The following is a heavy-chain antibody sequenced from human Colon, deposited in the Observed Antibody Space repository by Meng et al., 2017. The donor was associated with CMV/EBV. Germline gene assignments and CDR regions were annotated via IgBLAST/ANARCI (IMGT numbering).Heavy chain of an antibody. CDR2: INQDGNEK. CDR3: ARIYYESWSGFYHDY. V-gene: IGHV3-7*01. J-gene: IGHJ4*02. CDR1: GFALSSYW. Sequence: GESLKISCAASGFALSSYWMSWVRQAPGKGLEWVANINQDGNEKYYVDSVKGRFTASRDNAKNSLYLQMSSLRVEDTAVYFCARIYYESWSGFYHDYWGQGTLVTVSS. D-gene: IGHD3-3*01.